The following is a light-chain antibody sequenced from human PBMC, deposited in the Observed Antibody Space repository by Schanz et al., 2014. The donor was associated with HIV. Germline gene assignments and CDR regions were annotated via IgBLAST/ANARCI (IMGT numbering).Light chain of an antibody. Sequence: QSALTQPPSASGSPGQSVTISCTGTSSDVGGFKFVSWYQQHPGKAPKVIIYEDNKRPSGVPDRFSASKSGNTASLTVSGLQGEDEADYYCNSYVGNNNFVFGTGTKLTVL. CDR1: SSDVGGFKF. V-gene: IGLV2-8*01. J-gene: IGLJ1*01. CDR2: EDN. CDR3: NSYVGNNNFV.